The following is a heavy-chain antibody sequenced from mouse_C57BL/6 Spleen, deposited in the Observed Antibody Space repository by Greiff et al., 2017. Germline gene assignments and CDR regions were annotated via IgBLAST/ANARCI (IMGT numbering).Heavy chain of an antibody. Sequence: VKLMESGPGLVAPSQSLSITCTASGFSLTSYGVDWVRQPPGKGLEWLGVIWGGGSTNYNSALMSRLSISKDNSKHQVFLKMNSLQTDDTAMYYCAKHYGSSYCCAMDYWGQGTSVTVSS. CDR1: GFSLTSYG. D-gene: IGHD1-1*01. CDR2: IWGGGST. V-gene: IGHV2-9*01. J-gene: IGHJ4*01. CDR3: AKHYGSSYCCAMDY.